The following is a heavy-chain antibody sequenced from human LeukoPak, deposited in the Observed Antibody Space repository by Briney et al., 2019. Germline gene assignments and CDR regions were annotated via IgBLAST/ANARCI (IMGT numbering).Heavy chain of an antibody. D-gene: IGHD6-19*01. Sequence: TGGSLRLSCAASGFTFSSYSMNWVRQAPGKGLEWVSSISSSSSYIYYADSVKGRFTISRDNAKNSLYLQMNSLRAEDTAVYYCARDSFNSGQALGIEGSGWYSAFDIWGQGTMVTVSS. CDR2: ISSSSSYI. V-gene: IGHV3-21*04. J-gene: IGHJ3*02. CDR3: ARDSFNSGQALGIEGSGWYSAFDI. CDR1: GFTFSSYS.